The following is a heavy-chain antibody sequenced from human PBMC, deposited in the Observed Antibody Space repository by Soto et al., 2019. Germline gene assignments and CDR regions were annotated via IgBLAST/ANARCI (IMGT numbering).Heavy chain of an antibody. CDR3: AKLPVTVTTGRGEDY. D-gene: IGHD4-4*01. J-gene: IGHJ4*02. CDR2: IKSKTDGGTT. V-gene: IGHV3-15*01. CDR1: RFTLSNAW. Sequence: GGSLRLSCAASRFTLSNAWMNWVRQAPGKGLEWVGRIKSKTDGGTTDYAAPVKGRFTISRDDLKNTLSLQMNSLRTEDTAVYYCAKLPVTVTTGRGEDYWGQGTLVTVSS.